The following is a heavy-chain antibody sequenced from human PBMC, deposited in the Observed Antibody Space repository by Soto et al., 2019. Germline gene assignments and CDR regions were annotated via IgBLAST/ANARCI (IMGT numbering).Heavy chain of an antibody. CDR3: AGGGAGSGPFTWELPDH. CDR1: GNTFTYRY. J-gene: IGHJ4*02. V-gene: IGHV1-45*02. CDR2: ITPFSGDV. D-gene: IGHD1-26*01. Sequence: QMQLVQSGAEVKKTGSSVTVSCKALGNTFTYRYLHWVRQAPGQALEWMGWITPFSGDVHYAQKFQGRVTITRDRSINTAYTQMSSLRSEDTAMYFCAGGGAGSGPFTWELPDHWGQGTLVTVSS.